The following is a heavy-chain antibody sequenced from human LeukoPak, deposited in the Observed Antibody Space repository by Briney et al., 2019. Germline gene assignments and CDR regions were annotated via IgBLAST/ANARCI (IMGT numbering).Heavy chain of an antibody. Sequence: GGSLRLSCAVSGFTVSSSYMSWVRQAPGKGLEWVSVIYSGGSTYYADSVKGRFTISRDKSKKMLYLQMNSLRAEDTAVYYCARVASTSPYYYGMDVWGQGTTVTVSS. CDR3: ARVASTSPYYYGMDV. J-gene: IGHJ6*02. CDR1: GFTVSSSY. CDR2: IYSGGST. V-gene: IGHV3-53*01.